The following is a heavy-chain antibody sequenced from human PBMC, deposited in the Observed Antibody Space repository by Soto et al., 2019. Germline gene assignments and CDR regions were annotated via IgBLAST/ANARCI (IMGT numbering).Heavy chain of an antibody. CDR1: GYTFTSYD. J-gene: IGHJ5*02. CDR2: MNPNSGNT. V-gene: IGHV1-8*01. D-gene: IGHD3-22*01. CDR3: ASFQNYYDSSGYPNWFDP. Sequence: ASVKVSCKASGYTFTSYDINWVRQATGQGLEWMGWMNPNSGNTGYAQKFQGRVTMTRNTSISTAYMELSNLRSEDTAVYYCASFQNYYDSSGYPNWFDPWGQGTLVTVSS.